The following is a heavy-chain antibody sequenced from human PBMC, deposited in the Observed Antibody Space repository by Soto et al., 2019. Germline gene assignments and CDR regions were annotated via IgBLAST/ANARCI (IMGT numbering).Heavy chain of an antibody. D-gene: IGHD3-16*02. CDR1: GGSISSSSYY. V-gene: IGHV4-39*01. Sequence: QLQLQESGPGLVKPSETLSLTCTVSGGSISSSSYYWGWIRQPPGKGLEWIGSIYYSGSTYYNPSLKSRVTISVDTSKNQFSLKLSSVTAADTAVYYCARLSYLHVFDYWGQGTLVTVSS. J-gene: IGHJ4*02. CDR3: ARLSYLHVFDY. CDR2: IYYSGST.